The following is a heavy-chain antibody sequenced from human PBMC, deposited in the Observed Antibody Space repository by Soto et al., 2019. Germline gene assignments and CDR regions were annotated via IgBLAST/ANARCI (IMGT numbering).Heavy chain of an antibody. CDR2: ISYDGNNK. CDR1: GFTFSSYS. J-gene: IGHJ4*02. CDR3: ARDGPEKYDFWSGYPNPHFDY. Sequence: GGSLRLSCAASGFTFSSYSMHWVRQAPGKGLEWVAVISYDGNNKYYADSVKGRFTISRDNSKNTVYLQMNSLRAEDTAVYYCARDGPEKYDFWSGYPNPHFDYWGQGTLVTVSS. V-gene: IGHV3-30-3*01. D-gene: IGHD3-3*01.